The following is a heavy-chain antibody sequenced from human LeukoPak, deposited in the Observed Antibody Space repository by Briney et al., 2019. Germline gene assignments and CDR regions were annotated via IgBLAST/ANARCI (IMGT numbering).Heavy chain of an antibody. CDR3: ARVDSSGWSYYFDY. J-gene: IGHJ4*02. D-gene: IGHD6-19*01. V-gene: IGHV3-7*01. CDR1: GFTFSSYW. CDR2: IKQDGSEK. Sequence: GGSLRLSCAASGFTFSSYWMSWVRQAPGKGLEWVANIKQDGSEKYYVDSVKGRFTISRDNAKNSLYLQMNSLRAEDTAVYYCARVDSSGWSYYFDYWGQGTLATVSS.